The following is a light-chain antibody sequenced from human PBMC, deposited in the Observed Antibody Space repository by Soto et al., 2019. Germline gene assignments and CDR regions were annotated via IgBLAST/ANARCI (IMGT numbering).Light chain of an antibody. CDR2: DVS. Sequence: QSALTQPRSVSGSPGQSVTISCTGTSSDVGGYNYVSWYQQHPGKAPKLMIYDVSKRPSGVPDRFSGSKSGNTASLTISGLQAEDEGDYYCCSYAGSYTHVFGGGTKLTVL. CDR3: CSYAGSYTHV. CDR1: SSDVGGYNY. J-gene: IGLJ2*01. V-gene: IGLV2-11*01.